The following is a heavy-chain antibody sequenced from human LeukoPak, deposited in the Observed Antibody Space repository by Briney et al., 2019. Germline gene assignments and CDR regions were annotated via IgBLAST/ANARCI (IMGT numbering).Heavy chain of an antibody. J-gene: IGHJ5*02. CDR2: IKQDGSEK. Sequence: GGSLRLSCAASGFTFSSYWMSWVRQAPGKGLEWVANIKQDGSEKYFVDSVKGRFTISRDNAKNSLYLQMNSLRAEDTAVYYCARDLTMVPAAISWFDPWGQGTLVTVSS. D-gene: IGHD2-2*02. V-gene: IGHV3-7*01. CDR1: GFTFSSYW. CDR3: ARDLTMVPAAISWFDP.